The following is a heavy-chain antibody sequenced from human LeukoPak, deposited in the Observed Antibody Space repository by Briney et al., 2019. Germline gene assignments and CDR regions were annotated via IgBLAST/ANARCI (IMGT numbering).Heavy chain of an antibody. Sequence: GGSLRLSCAASGFSYSTSPMSWVRQPPGKGLEWVSAMNNGPGATFYRDSVRGRFTISRDDSKSTLYLQMNSLRAEDTGTYYCAKTHYDLLDVWGQGTTVTVSS. CDR1: GFSYSTSP. CDR3: AKTHYDLLDV. D-gene: IGHD5-12*01. J-gene: IGHJ6*02. V-gene: IGHV3-23*01. CDR2: MNNGPGAT.